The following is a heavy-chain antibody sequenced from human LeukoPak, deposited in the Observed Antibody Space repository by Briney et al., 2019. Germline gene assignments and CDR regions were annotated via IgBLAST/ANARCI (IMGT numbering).Heavy chain of an antibody. CDR3: ARHGGYSGYDYIPADFDY. Sequence: SETLSLTCTVSGGSISSYNWSWIRQPPGKGLEWIGYIYYSGSTNYNPSLKSRVTISVDTSKNQFSLKLSSVTAADTAVYYCARHGGYSGYDYIPADFDYWGQGTLVTVSS. CDR1: GGSISSYN. CDR2: IYYSGST. D-gene: IGHD5-12*01. J-gene: IGHJ4*02. V-gene: IGHV4-59*08.